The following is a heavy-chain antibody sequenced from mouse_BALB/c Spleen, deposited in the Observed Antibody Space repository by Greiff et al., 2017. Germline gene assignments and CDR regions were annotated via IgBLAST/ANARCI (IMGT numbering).Heavy chain of an antibody. Sequence: EVKLVESGGGLVKPGGSLKLSCAASGFTFSSYAMSWVRQSPEKRLEWVAEISSGGSYTYYPDTVTGRFTIARDNAKNTLYLEMSRLRSEDTAMYYFARGACYDSAMDYWGQGTSVTVSS. V-gene: IGHV5-9-4*01. CDR2: ISSGGSYT. CDR3: ARGACYDSAMDY. D-gene: IGHD2-3*01. CDR1: GFTFSSYA. J-gene: IGHJ4*01.